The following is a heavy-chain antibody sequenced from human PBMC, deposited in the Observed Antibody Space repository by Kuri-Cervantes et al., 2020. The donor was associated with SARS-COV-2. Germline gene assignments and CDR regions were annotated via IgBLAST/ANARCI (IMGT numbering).Heavy chain of an antibody. V-gene: IGHV3-53*01. Sequence: GESLKISCAASGFTFSSYWMSWVRQAPGKGLEWVSVIYSGGSTYYADSVKGRFTISRDNSKNTLYLQMNSLRAEDTAVYYCARERGLRGWFDPWGRGTLVTVSS. J-gene: IGHJ5*02. CDR1: GFTFSSYW. CDR2: IYSGGST. CDR3: ARERGLRGWFDP.